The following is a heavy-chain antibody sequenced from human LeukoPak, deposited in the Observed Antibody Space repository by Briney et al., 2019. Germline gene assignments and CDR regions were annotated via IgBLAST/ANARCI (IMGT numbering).Heavy chain of an antibody. D-gene: IGHD6-19*01. CDR3: ARPGIAVAGEFFDY. J-gene: IGHJ4*02. CDR2: IRSSSSYI. CDR1: GFTFSSYS. Sequence: GGSLRLSCAACGFTFSSYSMNWVRQGPGKGLEWVSFIRSSSSYIYYADSVKGRFTISRDNAKNSLYLQMNGLRAEDTAVYYCARPGIAVAGEFFDYWGQGTLVTVSS. V-gene: IGHV3-21*01.